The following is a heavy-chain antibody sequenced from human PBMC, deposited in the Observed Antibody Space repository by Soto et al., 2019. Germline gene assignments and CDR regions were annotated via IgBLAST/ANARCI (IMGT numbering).Heavy chain of an antibody. Sequence: QVQLQQWGAGLLKPSETLSLTCAVYGGSCSGYYWSWIRQPPGKGLERIGEINHSGNTNYNPSLKSRVTISVDPSKNQFSLKRSFVTAADTAVYYCAREGGVDIVVVPAVSGYDYWGQGTLVTVSS. CDR1: GGSCSGYY. V-gene: IGHV4-34*01. J-gene: IGHJ4*02. CDR3: AREGGVDIVVVPAVSGYDY. D-gene: IGHD2-2*01. CDR2: INHSGNT.